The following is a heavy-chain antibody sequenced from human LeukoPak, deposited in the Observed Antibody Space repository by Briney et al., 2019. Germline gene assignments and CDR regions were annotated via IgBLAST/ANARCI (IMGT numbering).Heavy chain of an antibody. CDR1: GGSFSGYY. D-gene: IGHD3-10*01. CDR2: INHSGST. V-gene: IGHV4-34*01. J-gene: IGHJ5*02. Sequence: PSETLSLTCAVYGGSFSGYYWSWIRQPPGKGLEWIGEINHSGSTNYNPSLKSRVTISVDTSKNQFSLKLSSVTAADTAVYYCARGQKRVRGVLGIWFDPWGQGTLVTVSS. CDR3: ARGQKRVRGVLGIWFDP.